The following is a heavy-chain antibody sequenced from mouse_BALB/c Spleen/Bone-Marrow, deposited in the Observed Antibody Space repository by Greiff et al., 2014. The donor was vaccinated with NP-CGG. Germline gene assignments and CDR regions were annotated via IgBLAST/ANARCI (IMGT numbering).Heavy chain of an antibody. CDR2: INPSTGYT. J-gene: IGHJ4*01. D-gene: IGHD2-1*01. Sequence: QVQLKESGAELAKPGASVKMSCKASGYTFTSYWMHWVKQRPGQGLEWIGYINPSTGYTDYNQKFNDKATLTADKSSSTAYMQLSSLTSEDSAVYYCARGNPLYAMDYWGQGTSVTVSS. CDR3: ARGNPLYAMDY. CDR1: GYTFTSYW. V-gene: IGHV1-7*01.